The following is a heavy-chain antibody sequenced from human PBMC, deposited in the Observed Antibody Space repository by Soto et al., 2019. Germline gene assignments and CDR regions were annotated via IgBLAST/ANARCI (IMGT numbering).Heavy chain of an antibody. V-gene: IGHV1-69*12. CDR1: GGSLSNYG. CDR2: IIPVFGTP. Sequence: QVQLVQSGAEVKKPGSSVKVSCKASGGSLSNYGISWVRQAPGQGLEWMGAIIPVFGTPNYAQKFQDRVTITADESTTTVYMEGRSLTSEDTAVYYCARSEATKIVVTTYYAMEVGGQGTTVTVSS. CDR3: ARSEATKIVVTTYYAMEV. J-gene: IGHJ6*02. D-gene: IGHD3-22*01.